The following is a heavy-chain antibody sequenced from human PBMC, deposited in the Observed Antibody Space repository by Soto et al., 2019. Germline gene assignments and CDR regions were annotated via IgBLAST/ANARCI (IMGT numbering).Heavy chain of an antibody. J-gene: IGHJ4*02. Sequence: VQLEESGGGLQQPGRSLRLSCTGSGFSFDDYAMHWVRQAPGKGLEWVSGIIWNSGTMGYADSVKGRFIISRDNIKNSLYLQMNSLEAEDTALYYCVKEAISSGWSGGRIYYFESWGQGTLVTVSS. V-gene: IGHV3-9*01. D-gene: IGHD6-19*01. CDR3: VKEAISSGWSGGRIYYFES. CDR2: IIWNSGTM. CDR1: GFSFDDYA.